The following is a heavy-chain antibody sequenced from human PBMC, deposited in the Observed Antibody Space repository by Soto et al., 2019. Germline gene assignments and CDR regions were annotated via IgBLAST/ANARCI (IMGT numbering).Heavy chain of an antibody. CDR1: GGAFNNFA. J-gene: IGHJ6*02. D-gene: IGHD2-8*01. CDR2: IIPFFSAP. Sequence: QVQLVQSGPEVKKPGSSVKVSCKASGGAFNNFAITWVRQAAGQGLERLGVIIPFFSAPNYAQKLQGRVTITADESTSTSYMELNSLRSDDTAVYYCARDRVMRCNSYYYGMDVWGQGTTVTVSS. CDR3: ARDRVMRCNSYYYGMDV. V-gene: IGHV1-69*12.